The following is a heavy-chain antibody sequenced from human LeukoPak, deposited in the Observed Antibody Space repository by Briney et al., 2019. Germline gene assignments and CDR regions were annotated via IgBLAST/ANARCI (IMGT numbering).Heavy chain of an antibody. Sequence: SETLSLTCIVSGGSVNSYYWAWVRQPAGKGLEWIGHIYSSGSTNYSPSLKSRVTMSLDTSKNQFSLNLTSVTAADTAVYYCARENSNNWRAFDIWGQGTMVTVSS. D-gene: IGHD6-13*01. CDR3: ARENSNNWRAFDI. CDR1: GGSVNSYY. J-gene: IGHJ3*02. V-gene: IGHV4-4*07. CDR2: IYSSGST.